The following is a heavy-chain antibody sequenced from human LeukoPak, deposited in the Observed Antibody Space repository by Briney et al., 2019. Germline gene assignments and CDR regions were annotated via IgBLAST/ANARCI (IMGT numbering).Heavy chain of an antibody. D-gene: IGHD3-22*01. J-gene: IGHJ4*02. CDR2: IYGGGST. V-gene: IGHV3-66*01. CDR1: GFIVSTNY. Sequence: GGSLRLSCAASGFIVSTNYMSWVRQAPGKGLEWVSVIYGGGSTYYADSVKGRFTISRDNSKNSLYLQMNSLRAEDTAVYYCARGSRPHYYDSSGYYHFAYWGQGTLVTVSS. CDR3: ARGSRPHYYDSSGYYHFAY.